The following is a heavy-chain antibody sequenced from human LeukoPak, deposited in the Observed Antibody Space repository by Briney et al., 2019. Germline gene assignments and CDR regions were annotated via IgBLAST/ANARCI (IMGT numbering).Heavy chain of an antibody. CDR3: ARDPGWGSSGWYWDY. V-gene: IGHV1-18*01. D-gene: IGHD6-19*01. CDR1: GYTFTSYG. J-gene: IGHJ4*02. Sequence: GASVKVSCKASGYTFTSYGISWVRQAPGQGLERMGWISAYNGNTNYAQKLQGRVTMTTDTSTSTAYMELRSLRSDDTAVYYCARDPGWGSSGWYWDYWGQGTLVTVSS. CDR2: ISAYNGNT.